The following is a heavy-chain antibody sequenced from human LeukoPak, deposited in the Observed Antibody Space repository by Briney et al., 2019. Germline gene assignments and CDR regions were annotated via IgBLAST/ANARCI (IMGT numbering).Heavy chain of an antibody. Sequence: GGSLRLSCAASGFTFSSYTMSWVRQAPGKGLEWVSTITTSDGNTYYADSVKGRFTVSRDNSKNTLSLQMNSLRAEDTAVYYCAKDGGLWVSAHWGDSWGRGTLVTVSS. CDR2: ITTSDGNT. CDR1: GFTFSSYT. J-gene: IGHJ4*02. V-gene: IGHV3-23*01. CDR3: AKDGGLWVSAHWGDS. D-gene: IGHD7-27*01.